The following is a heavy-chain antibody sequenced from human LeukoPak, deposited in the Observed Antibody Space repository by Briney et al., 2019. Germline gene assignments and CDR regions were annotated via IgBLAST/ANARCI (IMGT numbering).Heavy chain of an antibody. CDR1: GFTFSTNA. D-gene: IGHD2-21*02. CDR2: ISGSGAST. V-gene: IGHV3-23*01. J-gene: IGHJ4*02. Sequence: GGSLRLSCLTSGFTFSTNAMSWVRQAPGKGLEWISGISGSGASTYYADSVTGRFTISRDNSRNTLYLQMNSLRGDDTAVYYCARVPGAYCGGDCDDYWGQGTLVTVSS. CDR3: ARVPGAYCGGDCDDY.